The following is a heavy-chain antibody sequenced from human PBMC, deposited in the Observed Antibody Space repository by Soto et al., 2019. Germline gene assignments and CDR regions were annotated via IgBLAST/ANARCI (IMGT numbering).Heavy chain of an antibody. J-gene: IGHJ6*02. V-gene: IGHV3-33*01. D-gene: IGHD3-10*01. CDR3: ARDRGPSVYYYGSGSYYPPRPSPYYYYGMDV. Sequence: PGGSLRLSCAASGFTFSSYGMHWVRQAPGKGLEWVAVIWYDGSNKYYADSVKGRFTISRDNSKNTLYLQMNSLRAEDTAVCYCARDRGPSVYYYGSGSYYPPRPSPYYYYGMDVWGQGTTVTVSS. CDR1: GFTFSSYG. CDR2: IWYDGSNK.